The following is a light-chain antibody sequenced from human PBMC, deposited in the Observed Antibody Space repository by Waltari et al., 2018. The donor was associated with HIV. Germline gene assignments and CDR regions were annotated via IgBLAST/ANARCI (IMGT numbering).Light chain of an antibody. V-gene: IGLV2-23*01. CDR2: EGS. J-gene: IGLJ2*01. Sequence: PASVSGSPGQSITISCTGTSSDVGIYNLVSWYQQYPGKAPKLMIYEGSKRPSGVSNRFSGSKSGNTASLTISGLQTEDEADYYCCSYAGSFVVFGGGTKLTVL. CDR3: CSYAGSFVV. CDR1: SSDVGIYNL.